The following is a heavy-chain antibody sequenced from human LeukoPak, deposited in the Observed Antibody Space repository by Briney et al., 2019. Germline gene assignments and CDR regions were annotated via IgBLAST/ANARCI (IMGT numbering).Heavy chain of an antibody. V-gene: IGHV4-59*01. Sequence: ASETLSLTCTVSGGSISSYYWSWIRQPPGKGLEWIGYIYYSGSTNYNPSLKSRVTISVDTSKNQFSLKLSSVTAADTAVYYCARGKTYYDISKDAFDIWGQGTMVTVSS. D-gene: IGHD3-22*01. J-gene: IGHJ3*02. CDR1: GGSISSYY. CDR3: ARGKTYYDISKDAFDI. CDR2: IYYSGST.